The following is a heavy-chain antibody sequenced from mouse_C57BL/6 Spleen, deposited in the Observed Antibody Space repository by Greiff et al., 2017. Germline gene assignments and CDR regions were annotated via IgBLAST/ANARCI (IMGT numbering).Heavy chain of an antibody. J-gene: IGHJ2*01. CDR2: INPSTGGT. Sequence: VQLQQSGPELVKPGASVKISCKASGYSFTGYYMNWVKQSPEKSLEWIGEINPSTGGTPYNQKFKAKATLTVDKASSTAYMQLKSLTSEDTAVYYSAREGWDDYWGQGTTLTVSS. CDR1: GYSFTGYY. CDR3: AREGWDDY. V-gene: IGHV1-42*01. D-gene: IGHD3-3*01.